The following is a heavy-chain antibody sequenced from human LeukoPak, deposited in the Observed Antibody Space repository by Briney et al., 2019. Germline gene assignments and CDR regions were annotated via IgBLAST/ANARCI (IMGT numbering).Heavy chain of an antibody. D-gene: IGHD1-1*01. CDR1: GYTLTGYY. CDR3: ARGGRGTTGAFDI. Sequence: ASVKVSCKASGYTLTGYYLHWVRQAPAQGREWMGWINPNSGCTNYPQKFQGWVTMTRDTSISTAYVELSRRRSDDTAVYYCARGGRGTTGAFDIWGQGTWSPSLQ. CDR2: INPNSGCT. J-gene: IGHJ3*02. V-gene: IGHV1-2*04.